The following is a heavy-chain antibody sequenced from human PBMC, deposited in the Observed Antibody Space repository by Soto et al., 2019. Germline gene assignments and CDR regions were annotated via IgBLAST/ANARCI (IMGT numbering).Heavy chain of an antibody. Sequence: EVQLLESGGGLVQPGGSLRLSCAASGFTFSSYAMSWVRQAPGKGLEWVSAISGSGGSTYYADSVKGRFTISRDNSKNTLYLQMNSLRAEDTAVYYCAKDFRDLEWLLYFDYWCQGTLVTVAS. CDR3: AKDFRDLEWLLYFDY. J-gene: IGHJ4*02. CDR2: ISGSGGST. D-gene: IGHD3-3*01. CDR1: GFTFSSYA. V-gene: IGHV3-23*01.